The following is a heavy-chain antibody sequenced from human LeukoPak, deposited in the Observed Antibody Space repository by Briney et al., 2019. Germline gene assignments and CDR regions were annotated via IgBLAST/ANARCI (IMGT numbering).Heavy chain of an antibody. CDR2: ISWNSGSI. V-gene: IGHV3-9*01. D-gene: IGHD4-17*01. Sequence: GGSLRLSCAASGFTFDDYAMHWVRQAPGKGLEWVSGISWNSGSIGYADSVKGRFTISRDNAKNSLYLQVNSLRAEDTALYYCAKGNYGDYRTFDYWGQGTLVTVSS. CDR1: GFTFDDYA. J-gene: IGHJ4*02. CDR3: AKGNYGDYRTFDY.